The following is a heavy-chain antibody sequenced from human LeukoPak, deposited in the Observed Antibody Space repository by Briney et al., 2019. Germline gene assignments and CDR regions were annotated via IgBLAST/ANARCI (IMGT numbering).Heavy chain of an antibody. D-gene: IGHD3-9*01. V-gene: IGHV3-74*01. CDR1: GFLFSSWG. Sequence: GSPGLSCGALGFLFSSWGVPWFRRPPGKGLESVAHISNAGSYIVYADAVRGRFTISRDNAENTLYLQMHSLRPEDTGVYYCVTFGFDWSSSYWGQGAQVTVSS. CDR3: VTFGFDWSSSY. CDR2: ISNAGSYI. J-gene: IGHJ4*02.